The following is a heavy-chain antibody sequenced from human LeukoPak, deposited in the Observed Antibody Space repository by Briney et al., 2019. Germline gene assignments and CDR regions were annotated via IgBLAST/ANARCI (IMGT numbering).Heavy chain of an antibody. CDR1: GFTFSSYA. Sequence: GGSLRLSCAASGFTFSSYAMSWVRQAPGKGLERVSAISGSGGSTYYADSVKGRFTISRDNSKNTLYLQMNSLRAEDTAVYYCAKDPYYDSSGYYYGIDYWGQGTLVTVSS. CDR2: ISGSGGST. V-gene: IGHV3-23*01. D-gene: IGHD3-22*01. J-gene: IGHJ4*02. CDR3: AKDPYYDSSGYYYGIDY.